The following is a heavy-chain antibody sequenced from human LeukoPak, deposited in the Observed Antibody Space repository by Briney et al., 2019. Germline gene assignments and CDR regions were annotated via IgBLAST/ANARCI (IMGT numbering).Heavy chain of an antibody. D-gene: IGHD5-12*01. CDR3: ARHQSGEVAGY. CDR2: MYPGDSDI. Sequence: GESLKISCKCSGYRFTNYWIGWVRQMPGKGLEWMGIMYPGDSDIRYSPSFQGQVTISAGNSISTAYLQWNSLEASDTAMYYCARHQSGEVAGYWGQGTLVTVSS. CDR1: GYRFTNYW. V-gene: IGHV5-51*01. J-gene: IGHJ4*02.